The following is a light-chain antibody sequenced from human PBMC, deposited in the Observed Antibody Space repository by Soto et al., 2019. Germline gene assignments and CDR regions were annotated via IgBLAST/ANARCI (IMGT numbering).Light chain of an antibody. V-gene: IGKV1-12*01. J-gene: IGKJ4*01. CDR2: AAS. Sequence: DIQMTQSPSSVFASVGDRVTITCRASQGIGSWLAWFQQKPGEAPSLLIYAASSLHSGVPSRFSGSGSGTDFTLTITSLQPEDFATYYCQQGDSFPLTFGGGTKVEIK. CDR3: QQGDSFPLT. CDR1: QGIGSW.